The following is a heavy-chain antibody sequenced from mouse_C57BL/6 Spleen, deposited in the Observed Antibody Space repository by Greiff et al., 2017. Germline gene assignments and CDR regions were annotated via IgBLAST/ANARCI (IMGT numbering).Heavy chain of an antibody. Sequence: EVKLMESGGGLVQPGGSLSLSCAASGFTFTDYYMSWVRQPPGKALEWLGFIRNKANGYTTEYSASVKGRFTISRDNSQIILYLQMNALRAEDSATYYCARSYDYDFPWFAYWGQGTLVTVSA. V-gene: IGHV7-3*01. J-gene: IGHJ3*01. D-gene: IGHD2-4*01. CDR2: IRNKANGYTT. CDR1: GFTFTDYY. CDR3: ARSYDYDFPWFAY.